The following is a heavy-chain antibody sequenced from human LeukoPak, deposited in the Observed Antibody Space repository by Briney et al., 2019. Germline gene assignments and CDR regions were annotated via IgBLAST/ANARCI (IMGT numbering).Heavy chain of an antibody. CDR1: GFTFSGYA. J-gene: IGHJ4*02. Sequence: PGGSLRLSCAASGFTFSGYAMSWVRQAPGKGLEWVSTISGSGVSTYYADSVKGRFTISRDNSKNTLYLQMNSLRAEDTAVYYCAKDQSSGYYYTGGIYWGQGTLVTVSS. V-gene: IGHV3-23*01. CDR3: AKDQSSGYYYTGGIY. D-gene: IGHD3-22*01. CDR2: ISGSGVST.